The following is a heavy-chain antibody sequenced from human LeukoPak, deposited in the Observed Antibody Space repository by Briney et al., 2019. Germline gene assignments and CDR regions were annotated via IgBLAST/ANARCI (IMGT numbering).Heavy chain of an antibody. J-gene: IGHJ6*03. Sequence: PGGSLRLSCAASGFTFSSYGMHWVRQAPGKGLEWVAFISYDGTNKYYADSVRGRFTISRDNSKNTLFLQMNSLRAEDTAVYYCAREGGSGWAGDYYYYMDVWGKGTTVTVSS. CDR1: GFTFSSYG. D-gene: IGHD6-19*01. CDR2: ISYDGTNK. V-gene: IGHV3-30*03. CDR3: AREGGSGWAGDYYYYMDV.